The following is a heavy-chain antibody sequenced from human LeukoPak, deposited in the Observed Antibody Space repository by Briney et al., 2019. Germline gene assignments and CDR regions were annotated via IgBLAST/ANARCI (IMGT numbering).Heavy chain of an antibody. Sequence: PGGSLRFSCAASGFTFSDAWMNWVRQAPGKELEWVGRIKRKTDGGTTDYAAPVKGRFTISRDDSKNTLYLQMNSLKTEDTAVYYCTTGNWGPYWGQGTLVTVSS. V-gene: IGHV3-15*07. CDR2: IKRKTDGGTT. CDR1: GFTFSDAW. D-gene: IGHD7-27*01. CDR3: TTGNWGPY. J-gene: IGHJ4*02.